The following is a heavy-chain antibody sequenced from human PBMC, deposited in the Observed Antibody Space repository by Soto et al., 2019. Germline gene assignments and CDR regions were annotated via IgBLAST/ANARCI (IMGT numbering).Heavy chain of an antibody. V-gene: IGHV4-59*11. J-gene: IGHJ4*02. D-gene: IGHD7-27*01. CDR2: IYYNGNT. Sequence: QLQLQESGPGLVKPSETLSLTCTVSGGSISNHYWSWIRQPPGKGLEWIGYIYYNGNTNYNPSLKSRLTMSVDTSKTQSSLKLSSVTAADTAVYYCTRANWYSEYWGQGTLVTVSS. CDR1: GGSISNHY. CDR3: TRANWYSEY.